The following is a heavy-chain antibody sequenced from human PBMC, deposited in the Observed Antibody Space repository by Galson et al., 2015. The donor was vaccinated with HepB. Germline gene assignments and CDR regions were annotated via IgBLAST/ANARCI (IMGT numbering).Heavy chain of an antibody. CDR1: GYTFTNYA. CDR3: ARDRCGGDCQDDYFDY. D-gene: IGHD2-21*01. CDR2: INAGNGNT. J-gene: IGHJ4*02. Sequence: SVKVSCKASGYTFTNYAIHWVRQAPGQRLEWMGWINAGNGNTKYSENFQDRVTITRDTSASTAYVDLSSLTSEDTAVYYCARDRCGGDCQDDYFDYWGQGSLVTVSS. V-gene: IGHV1-3*01.